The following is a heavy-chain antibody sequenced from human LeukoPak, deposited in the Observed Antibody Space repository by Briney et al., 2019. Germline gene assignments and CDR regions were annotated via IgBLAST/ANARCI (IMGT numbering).Heavy chain of an antibody. D-gene: IGHD2-2*01. CDR1: GVSINSGGYY. V-gene: IGHV4-31*03. CDR2: IYYSGST. J-gene: IGHJ6*02. CDR3: ARENDVTGNALDV. Sequence: SQTLSLTCTVSGVSINSGGYYWSWIRQHPGKGLEWIGYIYYSGSTYYNPSLKSRVTISVDTSKNQFSLKLSSVTAADTAVYYCARENDVTGNALDVWGQGTTVTVSS.